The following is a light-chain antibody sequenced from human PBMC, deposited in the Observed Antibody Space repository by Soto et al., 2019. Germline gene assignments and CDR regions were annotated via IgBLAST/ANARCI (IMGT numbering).Light chain of an antibody. CDR2: EVS. CDR1: SSDVGGYNY. V-gene: IGLV2-14*01. CDR3: SSYTSSSTHVV. J-gene: IGLJ2*01. Sequence: QSALTQPASVSGSPGQSITIPCTGTSSDVGGYNYVSWYQQHPGKAPKLIIYEVSNRPSGVSNRFSGSKSGNTASLTISGLQAEDEADYCCSSYTSSSTHVVFGEGTQLTVL.